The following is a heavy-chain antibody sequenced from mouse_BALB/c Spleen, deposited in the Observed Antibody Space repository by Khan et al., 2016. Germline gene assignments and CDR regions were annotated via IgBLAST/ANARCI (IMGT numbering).Heavy chain of an antibody. D-gene: IGHD2-3*01. CDR2: ISYSGST. CDR3: ARYDGDYFDY. Sequence: EVQLRESGPSLVKPSQTLSLTCSVTGDSITSGYWNWIRKFPGNKLEYMGYISYSGSTYYNPSLKSRLSITRDTSTNQFYLQLNSVTTEDTAKYYCARYDGDYFDYWGQGTTLTVSS. CDR1: GDSITSGY. V-gene: IGHV3-8*02. J-gene: IGHJ2*01.